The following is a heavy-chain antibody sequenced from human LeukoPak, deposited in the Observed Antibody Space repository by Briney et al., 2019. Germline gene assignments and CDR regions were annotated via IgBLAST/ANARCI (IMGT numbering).Heavy chain of an antibody. Sequence: TGGSLRLSCAASGFTFSSYAMSWVRQAPGKGLEWVSAISGSGGSTYYADSVKGRFTISRDNSKYTLYLQMNSLRAEDTAVYYCATEIRYCSSTSCQSYWGQGTLVTVSS. CDR1: GFTFSSYA. J-gene: IGHJ4*02. V-gene: IGHV3-23*01. D-gene: IGHD2-2*01. CDR2: ISGSGGST. CDR3: ATEIRYCSSTSCQSY.